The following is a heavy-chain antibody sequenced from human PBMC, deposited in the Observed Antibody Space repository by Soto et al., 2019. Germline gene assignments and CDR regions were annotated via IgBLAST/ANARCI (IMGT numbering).Heavy chain of an antibody. V-gene: IGHV1-18*01. Sequence: GASVKVSCKASGYTFTSYGISWVRQAPGQGLEWMGWISAYNGNTNYAQKLQGRVTMTTDTSTSTAYMELRSLRSDDTAVYYCAGQLAPYYYYGMDVWGQGTTVTVSS. D-gene: IGHD6-6*01. CDR3: AGQLAPYYYYGMDV. J-gene: IGHJ6*02. CDR1: GYTFTSYG. CDR2: ISAYNGNT.